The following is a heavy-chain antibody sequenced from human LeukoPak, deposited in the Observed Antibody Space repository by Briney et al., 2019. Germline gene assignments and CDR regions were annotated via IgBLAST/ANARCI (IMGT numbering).Heavy chain of an antibody. Sequence: GGALRLSCAASEFTFTSYELNWVRQAPGKGREWVSYISSSGNTISYADSVKGRFTISRDNAKNSLYLQVISLRAEDTAVYYCARGPSIAARYDAFDIWGQGTMVTVSS. D-gene: IGHD6-6*01. J-gene: IGHJ3*02. CDR3: ARGPSIAARYDAFDI. V-gene: IGHV3-48*03. CDR2: ISSSGNTI. CDR1: EFTFTSYE.